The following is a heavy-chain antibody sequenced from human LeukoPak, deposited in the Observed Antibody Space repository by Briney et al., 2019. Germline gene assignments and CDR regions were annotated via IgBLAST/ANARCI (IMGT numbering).Heavy chain of an antibody. J-gene: IGHJ4*02. CDR3: ARHLGGAMVHDY. V-gene: IGHV4-34*01. CDR1: GGSFSGYY. CDR2: INHSGST. Sequence: SETLSLTCAVYGGSFSGYYWSWIRQPPGKGLEWIGEINHSGSTNYNPSLKSRVTISVDTSKNQFSLKLSSVTAADTGVYYCARHLGGAMVHDYWGQGTLVTVSS. D-gene: IGHD5-18*01.